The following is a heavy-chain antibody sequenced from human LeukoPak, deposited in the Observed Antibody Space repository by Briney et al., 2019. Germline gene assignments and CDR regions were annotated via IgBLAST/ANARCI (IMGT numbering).Heavy chain of an antibody. CDR1: GFTFSTST. CDR3: ARIPNSAGFPNWFDP. J-gene: IGHJ5*02. D-gene: IGHD6-19*01. V-gene: IGHV3-21*01. Sequence: KTGGSLRLSCAASGFTFSTSTMNWVRQAPGKGLEWVSSISSSNDYIYYADSVKGRFTISRDNAKNSLYLQMNSLRAEDTAVYYCARIPNSAGFPNWFDPWGQGTLVTVSS. CDR2: ISSSNDYI.